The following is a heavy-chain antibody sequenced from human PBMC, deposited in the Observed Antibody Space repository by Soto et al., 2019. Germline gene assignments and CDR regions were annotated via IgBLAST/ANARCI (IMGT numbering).Heavy chain of an antibody. Sequence: GGSLRLSCAASGFTFSNAWMNWVRQAPGKGLEWVGRIKSKTDGGTTDYAAPVKGRFTISRDDSKNTLYLQMNSLKTEDTAVYYCTTEMYYDILTGYAFEFDPWGQGTLVTVSS. J-gene: IGHJ5*02. CDR2: IKSKTDGGTT. CDR3: TTEMYYDILTGYAFEFDP. V-gene: IGHV3-15*07. D-gene: IGHD3-9*01. CDR1: GFTFSNAW.